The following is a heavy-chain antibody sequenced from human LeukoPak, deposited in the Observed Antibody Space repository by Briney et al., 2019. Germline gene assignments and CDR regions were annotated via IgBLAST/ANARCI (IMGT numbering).Heavy chain of an antibody. V-gene: IGHV3-30*02. CDR1: GFTFSSYG. Sequence: GGSLRLSCGASGFTFSSYGMHWVRQAPGKGLEWVAFIRYDGSNKYYADSVKGRFTISRDNSKNTLYLQMNSLGAEDTAVYYCAKVASFYCGGDCYDYWGQGTLVIVSS. CDR3: AKVASFYCGGDCYDY. J-gene: IGHJ4*02. CDR2: IRYDGSNK. D-gene: IGHD2-21*01.